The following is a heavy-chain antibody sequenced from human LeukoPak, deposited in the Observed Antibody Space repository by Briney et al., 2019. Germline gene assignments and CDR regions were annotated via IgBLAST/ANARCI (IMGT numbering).Heavy chain of an antibody. J-gene: IGHJ3*02. CDR2: INAGNGNT. CDR1: GYTFTSYA. Sequence: GASVKVSCKASGYTFTSYAMHWGRQAPGQRLEWMGWINAGNGNTKYSQKFQGRVTITRDTSASTAYMELSSLRSEDTAVYYCASPRDILTHDAFDIWGQGTMVTVSS. D-gene: IGHD3-9*01. CDR3: ASPRDILTHDAFDI. V-gene: IGHV1-3*01.